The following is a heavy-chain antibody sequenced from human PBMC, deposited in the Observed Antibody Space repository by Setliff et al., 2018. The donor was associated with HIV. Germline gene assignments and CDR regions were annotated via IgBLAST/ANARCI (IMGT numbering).Heavy chain of an antibody. Sequence: ASVKVSCKASGYTLTELSRHWVRQAPGKGLEWMGGFDPEDGETMHVEKFQGRVTMSEDTSTDTAYMELSSLTSEDTAVYYCATRSSYYDTSGFSSRGAFDIWGQGTMVT. V-gene: IGHV1-24*01. J-gene: IGHJ3*02. CDR3: ATRSSYYDTSGFSSRGAFDI. CDR2: FDPEDGET. CDR1: GYTLTELS. D-gene: IGHD3-22*01.